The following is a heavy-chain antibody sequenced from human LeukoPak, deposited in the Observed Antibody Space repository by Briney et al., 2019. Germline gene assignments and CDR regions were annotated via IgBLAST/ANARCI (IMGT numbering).Heavy chain of an antibody. D-gene: IGHD1-26*01. CDR3: ARDQVGVGASYFDY. J-gene: IGHJ4*02. CDR1: GGSISSYY. Sequence: SETLSLTCTVSGGSISSYYWSWIRQPPGKGLEWIGYIYYSGSTNYNPSPKSRVTISVDTSKNQFSLKLSSVTAADTAVYYCARDQVGVGASYFDYWGQGTLVTVSS. CDR2: IYYSGST. V-gene: IGHV4-59*01.